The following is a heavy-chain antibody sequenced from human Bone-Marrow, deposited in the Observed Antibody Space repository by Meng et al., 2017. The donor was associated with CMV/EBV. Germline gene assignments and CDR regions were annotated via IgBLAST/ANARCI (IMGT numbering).Heavy chain of an antibody. V-gene: IGHV1-3*01. CDR1: YA. CDR2: INAGNGNT. J-gene: IGHJ5*02. CDR3: ARASEYYDFWSGYSLDNWFDP. D-gene: IGHD3-3*01. Sequence: YAMHWVRQAPGQRLEWMGWINAGNGNTKYSQKFQGRVTITRDTYASTAYMELSSLRSEDTAVYYCARASEYYDFWSGYSLDNWFDPWGQGTLVTVSS.